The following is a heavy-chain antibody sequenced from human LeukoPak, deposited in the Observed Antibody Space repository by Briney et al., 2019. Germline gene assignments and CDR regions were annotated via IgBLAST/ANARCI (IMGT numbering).Heavy chain of an antibody. D-gene: IGHD3-3*01. V-gene: IGHV3-66*01. CDR1: GFTFSSNY. Sequence: GGSLRLSCAASGFTFSSNYMSWVRQAPGKGLEWVSVIYSGGSTYYADSVKGRFTISRDNSKNTLYLQMNSLRAEDTAVYYCARDYDFWSGYYPNWFDPWGQGTLVTVSS. CDR3: ARDYDFWSGYYPNWFDP. J-gene: IGHJ5*02. CDR2: IYSGGST.